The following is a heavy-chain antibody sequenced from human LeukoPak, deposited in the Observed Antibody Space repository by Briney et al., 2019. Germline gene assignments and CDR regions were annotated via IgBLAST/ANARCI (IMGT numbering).Heavy chain of an antibody. CDR2: INPNRGGS. V-gene: IGHV1-2*02. D-gene: IGHD2-15*01. CDR1: GYTFTDYY. Sequence: ASVKVSCKASGYTFTDYYMHWVRQAPGQGLEWMGWINPNRGGSNYAQKFQGRVTMTRDTSISTAYMELSGLRSDDTAVYYCARGDIVVVVAVTEYYLDYWGQGTLVTVSS. J-gene: IGHJ4*02. CDR3: ARGDIVVVVAVTEYYLDY.